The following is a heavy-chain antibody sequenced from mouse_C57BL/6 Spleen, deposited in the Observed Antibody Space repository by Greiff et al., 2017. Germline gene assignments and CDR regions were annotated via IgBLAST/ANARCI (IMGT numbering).Heavy chain of an antibody. CDR1: GYTFTSYW. Sequence: EVQLQQSGTVLARPGASVKMSCKTSGYTFTSYWMHWVKQRPGQGLEWIGAIYPGNSDTSYNQQFKGKAKLTAFTSASTAYMELSSLTNEDSAVYYCTSYYKNAMDYWGQGTSVTVSS. CDR2: IYPGNSDT. D-gene: IGHD2-12*01. V-gene: IGHV1-5*01. J-gene: IGHJ4*01. CDR3: TSYYKNAMDY.